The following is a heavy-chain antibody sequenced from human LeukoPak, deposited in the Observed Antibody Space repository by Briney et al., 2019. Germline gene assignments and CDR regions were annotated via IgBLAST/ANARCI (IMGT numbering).Heavy chain of an antibody. CDR3: ARGPCGRCSSTSCPKLSCYFDY. CDR2: ISYDGSNK. D-gene: IGHD2-2*01. Sequence: GGSLRLSCAASGFTFSSYAMHWVRQAPGKGLEWVAVISYDGSNKYYADSVKGRFTISRDNSKNTLYLQMNSLRAEDTAVYYCARGPCGRCSSTSCPKLSCYFDYWGQGTLVTVSS. V-gene: IGHV3-30-3*01. J-gene: IGHJ4*02. CDR1: GFTFSSYA.